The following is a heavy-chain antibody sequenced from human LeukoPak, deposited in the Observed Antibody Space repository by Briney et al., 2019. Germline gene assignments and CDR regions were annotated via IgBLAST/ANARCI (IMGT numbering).Heavy chain of an antibody. V-gene: IGHV4-38-2*02. CDR3: ARVGFYGSGSYFDY. Sequence: SETLSLTCTVSGYSISSGYYWGWIRQPPGKGLEWIGSMYHSGSSYYNPSLKSRVTISVDTSKNQFSPKLRSVTAADTAVYYCARVGFYGSGSYFDYWGQGTLVTVSS. CDR2: MYHSGSS. D-gene: IGHD3-10*01. J-gene: IGHJ4*02. CDR1: GYSISSGYY.